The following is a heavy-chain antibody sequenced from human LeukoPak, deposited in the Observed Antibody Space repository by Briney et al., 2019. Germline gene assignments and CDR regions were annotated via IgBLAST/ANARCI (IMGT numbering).Heavy chain of an antibody. J-gene: IGHJ6*02. CDR2: IYYSGST. CDR3: ASRNSSGWSLAYYYYYGMDV. Sequence: SETLSLTCTVSGGSISSYYWSWIRQPPGKGLEWIGYIYYSGSTNYNPSLKSRVTISVDTSKNQFSLKLSSVTAADTAVYYCASRNSSGWSLAYYYYYGMDVWGQGTTVTVSS. V-gene: IGHV4-59*12. D-gene: IGHD6-19*01. CDR1: GGSISSYY.